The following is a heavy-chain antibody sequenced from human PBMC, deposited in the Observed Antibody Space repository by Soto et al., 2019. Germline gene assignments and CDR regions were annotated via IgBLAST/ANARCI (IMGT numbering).Heavy chain of an antibody. D-gene: IGHD1-26*01. J-gene: IGHJ5*02. CDR1: GFTFSSYS. V-gene: IGHV3-48*02. CDR3: ARESWEAHLNWFDP. CDR2: ISSSSSTI. Sequence: EVQLVESGGGLVQPGGSLRLSCAASGFTFSSYSMNWVRQAPGKGLEWVSYISSSSSTIYYADSVKGRFTISRDNAKNSLYLQMNSLRDEDTAVYYCARESWEAHLNWFDPWCQGTLVTVSS.